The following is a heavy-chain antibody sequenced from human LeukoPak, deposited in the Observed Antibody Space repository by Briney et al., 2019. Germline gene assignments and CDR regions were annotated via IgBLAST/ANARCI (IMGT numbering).Heavy chain of an antibody. D-gene: IGHD5-24*01. Sequence: SETLSLTCAVHGGSFSGYHWSWIRQPPGEGLVWIGEINHSGSTNYNPSLKSRVTISVDTSKNQFSLKLSSVTAADTAVYYCARGDSEDGYRFDYWGQGTLVTVSS. CDR2: INHSGST. J-gene: IGHJ4*02. CDR1: GGSFSGYH. CDR3: ARGDSEDGYRFDY. V-gene: IGHV4-34*01.